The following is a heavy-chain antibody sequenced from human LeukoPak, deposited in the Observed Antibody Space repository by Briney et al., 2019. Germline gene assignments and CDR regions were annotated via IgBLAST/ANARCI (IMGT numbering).Heavy chain of an antibody. CDR2: ISYDGSNK. CDR3: ARGTSSSWRYFDY. CDR1: GFTFSSYA. D-gene: IGHD6-13*01. Sequence: GGSLSLSCAASGFTFSSYAMHWVRQAPGKGLEWVAVISYDGSNKYYADSVKGRFTISRDNSKNTLYLQMNSLRAEDTAVYYCARGTSSSWRYFDYWGQGTLVTVSS. V-gene: IGHV3-30*01. J-gene: IGHJ4*02.